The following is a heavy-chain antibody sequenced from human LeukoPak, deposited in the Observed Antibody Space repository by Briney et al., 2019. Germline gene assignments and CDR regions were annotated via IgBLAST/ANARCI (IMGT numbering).Heavy chain of an antibody. D-gene: IGHD3-10*01. Sequence: SQTLSLTCTVSGGSISSGDYYWSWIRQPPGKSLEWIGYIYYSGSTYYNPSLKSRVTISVDTSKNQFSLKLSSVTAAGTAVYYCASLSPELPRSYYFDYWGQGTLVTVSS. J-gene: IGHJ4*02. CDR3: ASLSPELPRSYYFDY. CDR2: IYYSGST. CDR1: GGSISSGDYY. V-gene: IGHV4-30-4*08.